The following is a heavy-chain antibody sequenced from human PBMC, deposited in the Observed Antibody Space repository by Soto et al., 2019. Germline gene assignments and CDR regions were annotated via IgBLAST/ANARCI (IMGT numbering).Heavy chain of an antibody. V-gene: IGHV4-30-4*01. J-gene: IGHJ5*02. CDR3: ARSYYDSRWRFDP. CDR1: GGSISSGDYY. D-gene: IGHD3-22*01. CDR2: IYYGGST. Sequence: SETLSLTCTVSGGSISSGDYYWSWIRQPPGKGLEWIGYIYYGGSTYYNPSLKSRVTISVDTSKNQFSLKLSSVTAADTAVYYCARSYYDSRWRFDPWGQGTLVTVSS.